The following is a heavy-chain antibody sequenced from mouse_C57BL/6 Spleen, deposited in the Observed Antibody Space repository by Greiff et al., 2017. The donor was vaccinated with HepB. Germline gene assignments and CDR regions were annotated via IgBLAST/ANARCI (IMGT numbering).Heavy chain of an antibody. V-gene: IGHV1-42*01. CDR3: ARWGDNYAMDY. CDR2: INPSTGGT. J-gene: IGHJ4*01. CDR1: GYSFTGYY. Sequence: EVQGVESGPELVKPGASVKISCKASGYSFTGYYMNWVKQSPEKSLEWIGEINPSTGGTTYNQKFKAKATLTVDKSSSTAYMQLKSLTSEDSAVYYCARWGDNYAMDYWGQGTSVTVSS.